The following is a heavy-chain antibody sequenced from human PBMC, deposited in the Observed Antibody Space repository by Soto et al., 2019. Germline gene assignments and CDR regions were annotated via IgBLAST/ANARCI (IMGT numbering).Heavy chain of an antibody. J-gene: IGHJ4*02. V-gene: IGHV3-23*01. CDR2: ISGSGGST. CDR3: AKDWMVRGVITYFDY. Sequence: EVQLLESGGGLVQPGGSLRLSCAASGFTFSSYAMSWVRQAPGTGLEWVSAISGSGGSTYYADSVKGRFTISRDNSKNTLYLQMNSLRGEDTAVYYCAKDWMVRGVITYFDYWGQGTLVTVSS. D-gene: IGHD3-10*01. CDR1: GFTFSSYA.